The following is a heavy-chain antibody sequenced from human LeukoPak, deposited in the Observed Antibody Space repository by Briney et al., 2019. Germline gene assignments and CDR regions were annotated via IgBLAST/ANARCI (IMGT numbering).Heavy chain of an antibody. V-gene: IGHV3-21*01. CDR1: GFTFSSYS. D-gene: IGHD5-18*01. Sequence: SGGSLRLSCAASGFTFSSYSMNWVRQAPWKGLEWVSSISSSSSYIYYADSVKGRFTISRDNAKNSLYLQMNSLRAEDTAVYYCARDYIKERGYSYGYDYWGQGTLVTVSS. CDR3: ARDYIKERGYSYGYDY. J-gene: IGHJ4*02. CDR2: ISSSSSYI.